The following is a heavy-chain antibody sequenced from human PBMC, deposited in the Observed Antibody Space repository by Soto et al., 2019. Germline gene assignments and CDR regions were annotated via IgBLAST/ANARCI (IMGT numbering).Heavy chain of an antibody. V-gene: IGHV4-59*01. CDR2: IYYTGST. Sequence: QVQLQESGPGLVKPSETLSLTCTVSGGSISRYFWSWIRQPPGKGLEWIGSIYYTGSTNYNPSLMSRVTISVDTSKNQFSLQLSSVTAADTAVYYCANFNLYFDLWGRGTLVTVSS. CDR1: GGSISRYF. J-gene: IGHJ2*01. CDR3: ANFNLYFDL.